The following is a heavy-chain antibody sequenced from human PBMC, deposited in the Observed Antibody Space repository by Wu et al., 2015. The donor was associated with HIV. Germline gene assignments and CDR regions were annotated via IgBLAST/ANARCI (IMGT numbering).Heavy chain of an antibody. J-gene: IGHJ4*02. CDR1: GDTLTDSY. V-gene: IGHV1-2*02. CDR3: ARLQSLHGLYSNADY. D-gene: IGHD3-10*01. Sequence: QVQLVQSGAEVKKPGASVRVSCKASGDTLTDSYIHWVRQAPGQGLEWMGWINSNRGGTKYAQKFQGRVTMTRDTAVSTTYLELNSLRSDDTAIYYCARLQSLHGLYSNADYWGQGTLVTVSS. CDR2: INSNRGGT.